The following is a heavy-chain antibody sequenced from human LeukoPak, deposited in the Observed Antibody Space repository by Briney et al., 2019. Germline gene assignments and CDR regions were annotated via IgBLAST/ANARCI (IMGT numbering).Heavy chain of an antibody. D-gene: IGHD3-22*01. V-gene: IGHV3-9*01. CDR3: AKDIYYDSSGLDY. CDR2: ISWNSGSI. Sequence: QPGRSLRLSCAASGFTFDDYAMHWVRHAPGKGLEWVSGISWNSGSIGYADSVKGRFTISRDNAKNSLYLQMNSLRAEDTALYYCAKDIYYDSSGLDYWGQGTLVTVSS. CDR1: GFTFDDYA. J-gene: IGHJ4*02.